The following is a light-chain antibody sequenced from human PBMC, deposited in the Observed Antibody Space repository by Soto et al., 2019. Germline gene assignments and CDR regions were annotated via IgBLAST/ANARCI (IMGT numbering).Light chain of an antibody. V-gene: IGKV3-20*01. CDR2: GVS. CDR3: QQYANSPIT. Sequence: ENLLTQSPGPLSLSPGGSATLSCRASQSVSSNFLAWYQQKPGQAPRLLIYGVSSRASGIPDRFFGSGSGADFTLTINRLEPEDFAVYYCQQYANSPITFGQGTRLEIK. CDR1: QSVSSNF. J-gene: IGKJ5*01.